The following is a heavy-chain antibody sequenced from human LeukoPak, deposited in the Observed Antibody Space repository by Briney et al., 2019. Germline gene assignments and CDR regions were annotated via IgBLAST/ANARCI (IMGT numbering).Heavy chain of an antibody. CDR1: GYTFAGYY. V-gene: IGHV1-2*06. CDR3: ASLRAVAGTDY. CDR2: INPNTGGT. Sequence: GASVKVSCKASGYTFAGYYMHLVPQAPGARLQGMGRINPNTGGTIYAQKFHGRVTMTRDTSISTAYMELSRLRSDDAAVYYCASLRAVAGTDYWGQGTLVTVSS. J-gene: IGHJ4*02. D-gene: IGHD6-19*01.